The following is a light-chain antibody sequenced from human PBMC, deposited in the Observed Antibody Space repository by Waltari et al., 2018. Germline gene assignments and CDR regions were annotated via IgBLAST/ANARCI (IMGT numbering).Light chain of an antibody. CDR2: DVT. CDR1: SSDVGDYNY. CDR3: CSYAGSHTWV. J-gene: IGLJ3*02. V-gene: IGLV2-11*01. Sequence: QSALTQPRSVSGSPGQSVTISCTGTSSDVGDYNYVSWYQHHPGKAPQLMIYDVTTRPSGFPDRFSGSKSGNTASLTISGLQAEDEADYYCCSYAGSHTWVFGGGTKLTVL.